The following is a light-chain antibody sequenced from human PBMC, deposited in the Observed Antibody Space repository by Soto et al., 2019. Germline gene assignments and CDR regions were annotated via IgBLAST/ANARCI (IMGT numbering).Light chain of an antibody. CDR1: SSNIGNNA. V-gene: IGLV1-36*01. CDR2: YDD. J-gene: IGLJ2*01. Sequence: QSVLTQPPSVSEAPRQRVTISCSGSSSNIGNNAVNWYQQLPGKAPKLLIYYDDLLPSGVSDRFSGSKSGTSASLAISGLQSEDEADYYCAAWDDGLNALVFGGGTKLTVL. CDR3: AAWDDGLNALV.